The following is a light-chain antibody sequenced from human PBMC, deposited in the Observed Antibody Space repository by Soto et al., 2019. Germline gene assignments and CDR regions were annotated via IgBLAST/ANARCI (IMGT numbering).Light chain of an antibody. CDR2: DVS. Sequence: QSVLTQPASVSGSPGQSITISCTGTSSDVGGYNYVSWYQQHPGKAPKLMIYDVSNRPSGVSNRFSGSKSGNTASLTISGLQADDEADYYCSSYTSSSTYVFRTGTKVTVL. CDR1: SSDVGGYNY. J-gene: IGLJ1*01. CDR3: SSYTSSSTYV. V-gene: IGLV2-14*01.